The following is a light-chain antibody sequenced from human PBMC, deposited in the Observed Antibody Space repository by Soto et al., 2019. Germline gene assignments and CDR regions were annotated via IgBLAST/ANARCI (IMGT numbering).Light chain of an antibody. CDR2: GAS. CDR3: QQYGSSLRT. CDR1: QSVSSSY. Sequence: EIVLTQSPGTLSLSPGDRATLSCRASQSVSSSYLAWYQQKPGQAPRLLIYGASIRATGIPDRFSGSGSGTDFTLTISRLEPEYFAVYYCQQYGSSLRTFGQGTKVEIK. J-gene: IGKJ1*01. V-gene: IGKV3-20*01.